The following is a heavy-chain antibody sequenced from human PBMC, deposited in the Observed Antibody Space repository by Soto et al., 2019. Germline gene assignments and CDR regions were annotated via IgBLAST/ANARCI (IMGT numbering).Heavy chain of an antibody. V-gene: IGHV1-18*01. CDR2: VSAYNGNT. D-gene: IGHD3-10*01. J-gene: IGHJ4*02. Sequence: ASVKVSCKASGYTFTSYGISWVRQAPGQGLEWMGWVSAYNGNTNYAQKLQGRVTMTTDTSTSTAYMELRSLRSDDTAVYYCARIKLGYYYGDYWGQGTLVTVSS. CDR1: GYTFTSYG. CDR3: ARIKLGYYYGDY.